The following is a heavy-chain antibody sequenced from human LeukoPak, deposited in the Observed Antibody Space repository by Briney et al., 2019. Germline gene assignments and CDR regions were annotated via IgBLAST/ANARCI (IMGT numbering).Heavy chain of an antibody. J-gene: IGHJ4*02. Sequence: HPGGSLRPSCAASGFTFDDYAMHWVRQAPGKGLEWVSGISWNSGSIGYADSAKGRFTISRDNAKNSLYLQMNSLRAEDTALYYCARRTCSGGTCYPLDSWGQGALVTVSS. V-gene: IGHV3-9*01. CDR1: GFTFDDYA. CDR2: ISWNSGSI. D-gene: IGHD2-15*01. CDR3: ARRTCSGGTCYPLDS.